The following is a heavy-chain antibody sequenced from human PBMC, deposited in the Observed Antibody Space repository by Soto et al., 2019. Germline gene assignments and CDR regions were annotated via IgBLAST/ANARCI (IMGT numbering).Heavy chain of an antibody. CDR1: YY. Sequence: YYWSWIRLPPGKGLEWIGYIYYTGSTYYNPSLKSRVIISVDTSKNQFSLNLSSVTAADTAVYYCARDVYDSSGYYYGGYYGMDVWGQGTTVTVSS. CDR3: ARDVYDSSGYYYGGYYGMDV. J-gene: IGHJ6*02. V-gene: IGHV4-30-4*08. D-gene: IGHD3-22*01. CDR2: IYYTGST.